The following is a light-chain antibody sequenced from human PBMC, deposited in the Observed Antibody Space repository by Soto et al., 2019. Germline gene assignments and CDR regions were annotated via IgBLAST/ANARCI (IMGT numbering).Light chain of an antibody. CDR3: QQRHSWPPT. Sequence: EIVLTQSPGTLSLSPGERATLSCRASQTFSSSFFAWYQQKPGQAPRLLIYGASTRATGIPDRFSGSASGTDFTLTISRLEPEDFAVYYCQQRHSWPPTFGGGTKVEIK. V-gene: IGKV3D-20*02. CDR1: QTFSSSF. CDR2: GAS. J-gene: IGKJ4*01.